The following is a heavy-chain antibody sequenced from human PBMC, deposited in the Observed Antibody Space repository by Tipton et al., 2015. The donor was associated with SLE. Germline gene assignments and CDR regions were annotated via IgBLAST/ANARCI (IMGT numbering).Heavy chain of an antibody. CDR2: IYYSGTT. CDR3: ARAPPGNFWSAHYSGSPFDS. D-gene: IGHD3-3*01. CDR1: GDSMTSDC. J-gene: IGHJ4*02. Sequence: LRLSCKVSGDSMTSDCWGWIRQTPGKGLEWIGYIYYSGTTNNNPSLKSRVSISVDTSKNQLSLRLTSVTAADTAVYFCARAPPGNFWSAHYSGSPFDSWGQGTLVTVSS. V-gene: IGHV4-59*12.